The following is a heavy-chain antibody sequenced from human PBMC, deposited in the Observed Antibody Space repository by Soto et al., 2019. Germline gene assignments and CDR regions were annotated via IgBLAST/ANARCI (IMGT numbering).Heavy chain of an antibody. CDR1: GYTFTSYG. Sequence: QVQLVQSGAEVKKPGASVKVSCKASGYTFTSYGISWVRQAPGQGLEWMGWISAYNGNTNYAQKLQGRVTMTTDTSTSTAYMELRSLRSDDTAVYYCARNPWVAPDYYYYYGMDVWGQGTTVTVSS. J-gene: IGHJ6*02. D-gene: IGHD7-27*01. V-gene: IGHV1-18*04. CDR3: ARNPWVAPDYYYYYGMDV. CDR2: ISAYNGNT.